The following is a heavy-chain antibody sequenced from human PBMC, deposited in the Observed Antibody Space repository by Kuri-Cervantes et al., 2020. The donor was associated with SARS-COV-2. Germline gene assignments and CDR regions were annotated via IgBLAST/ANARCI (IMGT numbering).Heavy chain of an antibody. CDR3: ARQYCTNGVCYTPFDY. CDR1: GYTFTSYG. V-gene: IGHV1-18*01. Sequence: ASVKVSCKASGYTFTSYGISWVRQAPGQGLEWMGWISAYNGNTNYAQKLQGRVTMTTDTSTSTAYMELRSLRSDDTAVYYCARQYCTNGVCYTPFDYWGQGTLVTVSS. CDR2: ISAYNGNT. J-gene: IGHJ4*02. D-gene: IGHD2-8*01.